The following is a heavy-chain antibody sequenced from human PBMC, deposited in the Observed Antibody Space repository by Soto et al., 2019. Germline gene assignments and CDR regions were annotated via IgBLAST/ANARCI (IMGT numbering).Heavy chain of an antibody. D-gene: IGHD2-2*01. CDR1: GGTFSSYA. Sequence: GASVKVSCKASGGTFSSYAISWVRQAPGQGLEWMGGIIPIFGTANYAQKFQGRVTITADESTSTAYMELSSLRSEDTAVYYRARNGVCSSTSCYAGVYYYYGMDVWGQGTTVTVSS. V-gene: IGHV1-69*13. J-gene: IGHJ6*02. CDR3: ARNGVCSSTSCYAGVYYYYGMDV. CDR2: IIPIFGTA.